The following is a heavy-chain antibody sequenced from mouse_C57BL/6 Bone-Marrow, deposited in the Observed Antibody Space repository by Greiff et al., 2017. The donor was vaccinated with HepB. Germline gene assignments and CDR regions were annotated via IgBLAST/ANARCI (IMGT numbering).Heavy chain of an antibody. CDR3: ARELGRGY. J-gene: IGHJ2*01. CDR1: GYTFTSYG. V-gene: IGHV1-81*01. D-gene: IGHD4-1*01. Sequence: VHLVESGAELARPGASVKLSCKASGYTFTSYGISWVKQRTGQGLEWIGEIYPRSGNTYYNEKLKGKATLTADKSSSTAYMELRSLTSEDSAVYFCARELGRGYWGQGTTLTVSS. CDR2: IYPRSGNT.